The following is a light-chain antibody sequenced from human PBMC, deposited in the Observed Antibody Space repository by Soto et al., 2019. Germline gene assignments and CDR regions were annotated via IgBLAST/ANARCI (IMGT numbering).Light chain of an antibody. Sequence: AIQLTQSPSSLSASVGDRVTITCRASQGIGSALAWYQQKPGKAPKLLIYDASSLESGVPSRFSGSGSGTDFTLTISSLQPEDFATYYCQQFNNYPTFGGGTKVEIK. CDR1: QGIGSA. CDR2: DAS. CDR3: QQFNNYPT. J-gene: IGKJ4*01. V-gene: IGKV1D-13*01.